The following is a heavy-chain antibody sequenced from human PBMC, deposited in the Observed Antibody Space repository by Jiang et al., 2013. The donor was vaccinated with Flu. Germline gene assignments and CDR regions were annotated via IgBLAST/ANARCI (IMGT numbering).Heavy chain of an antibody. CDR2: IYYSGST. CDR1: GGSVSSGSYY. V-gene: IGHV4-61*01. Sequence: LLKPSETLSLTCTVSGGSVSSGSYYWSWIRQPPGKGLEWIGYIYYSGSTNYNPSLKSRVTISVDTSKNQFSLKLSSVTAADTAVYYCARDSFVYYYDSSGLDYWGQGTLVTVSS. J-gene: IGHJ4*02. CDR3: ARDSFVYYYDSSGLDY. D-gene: IGHD3-22*01.